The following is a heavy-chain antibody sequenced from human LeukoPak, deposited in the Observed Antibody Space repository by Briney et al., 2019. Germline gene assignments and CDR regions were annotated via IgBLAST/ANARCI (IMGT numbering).Heavy chain of an antibody. CDR3: ARSPIDDFWSGYTYYFDY. CDR2: IYYSGST. Sequence: PSETPSLTCTVSGGSISSSSYYWGWIRQPPGKGLEWIGSIYYSGSTYYNPSLKSRVTISVDTSKNQFSLKLSPVTAADTAVYYCARSPIDDFWSGYTYYFDYWGQGTLVTVSS. J-gene: IGHJ4*02. V-gene: IGHV4-39*01. D-gene: IGHD3-3*01. CDR1: GGSISSSSYY.